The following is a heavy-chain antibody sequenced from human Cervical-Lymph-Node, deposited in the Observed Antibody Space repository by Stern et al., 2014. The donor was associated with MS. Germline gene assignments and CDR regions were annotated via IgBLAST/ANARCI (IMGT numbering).Heavy chain of an antibody. Sequence: VQLVESGPGLVKPSETLSLTCTVSGGSITNRDYWGWIRQSPGKGLEWIGRVYYSGITYYRPSLKSRATISIATSRTQSSLRLNSVTATDTAVYFCARGVTAVTNYVPNWCFDLWGRGTLVTVSS. D-gene: IGHD4-11*01. CDR2: VYYSGIT. J-gene: IGHJ2*01. V-gene: IGHV4-38-2*02. CDR3: ARGVTAVTNYVPNWCFDL. CDR1: GGSITNRDY.